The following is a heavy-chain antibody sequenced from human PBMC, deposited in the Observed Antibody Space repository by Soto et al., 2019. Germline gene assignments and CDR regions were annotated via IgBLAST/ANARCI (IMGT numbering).Heavy chain of an antibody. CDR2: INAYNGNT. J-gene: IGHJ4*02. Sequence: VSAKVSCKSSGYTFTSYGISWVRQAPGQGLEWMGWINAYNGNTNYAQKLQGGVTMTTDTSTNTASMELRSLRSDDTAVYYCARTYFDWPHDYWGQGTLVTVSS. CDR3: ARTYFDWPHDY. V-gene: IGHV1-18*01. CDR1: GYTFTSYG. D-gene: IGHD3-9*01.